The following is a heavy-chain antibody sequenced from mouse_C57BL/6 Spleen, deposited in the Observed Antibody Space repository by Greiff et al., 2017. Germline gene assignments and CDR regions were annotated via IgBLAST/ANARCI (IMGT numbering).Heavy chain of an antibody. CDR3: ARSGDAYWYFDV. J-gene: IGHJ1*03. Sequence: LVEPGASVKISCKASGYAFSSYWMNWVKQRPGKGLEWIGQIYPGDGDTNYNGKFKGKATLTADKSSSTAYMQLSSLTSEDSAVYFCARSGDAYWYFDVWGTGTTVTVSS. CDR2: IYPGDGDT. CDR1: GYAFSSYW. D-gene: IGHD3-1*01. V-gene: IGHV1-80*01.